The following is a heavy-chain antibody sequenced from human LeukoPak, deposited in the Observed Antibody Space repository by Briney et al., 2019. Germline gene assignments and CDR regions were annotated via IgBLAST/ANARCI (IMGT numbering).Heavy chain of an antibody. J-gene: IGHJ4*02. CDR1: GGSISSGSYY. V-gene: IGHV4-61*02. D-gene: IGHD3-22*01. Sequence: SQTLSLTCTVSGGSISSGSYYWSWIRQPAGKGLEWIGRIYTSGSTNYNPSLKSRVTISVDTSKNQFSLKLSSVTAADTDVYYCARERYYYDSSGYRFDYWGQGTLVTVSS. CDR3: ARERYYYDSSGYRFDY. CDR2: IYTSGST.